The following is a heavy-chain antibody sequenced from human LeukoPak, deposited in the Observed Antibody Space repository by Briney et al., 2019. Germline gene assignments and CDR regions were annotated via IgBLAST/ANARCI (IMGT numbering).Heavy chain of an antibody. CDR1: GYSFTSYW. Sequence: GESLKISCKGSGYSFTSYWIGWVRQMPGKGLEWMGIIYPGDSDTRYSPSFQGQVTISADKSISTAYLQWSSLKASDTAMYYCARQSKSYYGSGSYGDYWGQGTLVTVSS. CDR3: ARQSKSYYGSGSYGDY. J-gene: IGHJ4*02. CDR2: IYPGDSDT. D-gene: IGHD3-10*01. V-gene: IGHV5-51*01.